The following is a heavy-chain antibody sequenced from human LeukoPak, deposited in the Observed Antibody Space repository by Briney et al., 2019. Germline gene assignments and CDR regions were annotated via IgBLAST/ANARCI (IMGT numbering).Heavy chain of an antibody. CDR3: AREEDTATEL. CDR2: IYTSGST. V-gene: IGHV4-61*02. Sequence: ASETLSLTCTVSGGSISSGSYYWSWIRQPAGKGLEWIGRIYTSGSTNYNPSLKSRVTMSVDTSKNQFSLKLSSVTAADTAVYYCAREEDTATELWGQGTLVTVSS. J-gene: IGHJ4*02. CDR1: GGSISSGSYY. D-gene: IGHD5-18*01.